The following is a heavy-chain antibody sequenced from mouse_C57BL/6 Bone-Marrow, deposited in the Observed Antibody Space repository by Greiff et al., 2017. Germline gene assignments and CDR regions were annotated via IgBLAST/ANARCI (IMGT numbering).Heavy chain of an antibody. J-gene: IGHJ4*01. V-gene: IGHV14-4*01. Sequence: EVKVVESGAELVRPGASVKLSCTASGFNIKDDYMHWVKQRPEQGLEWIGWIDPENGDTEYASKFQGKATITADTSSNTAYLQLSSLTSEDTAVYYCTTSPLDYWGQGTSVTVSS. CDR3: TTSPLDY. CDR1: GFNIKDDY. CDR2: IDPENGDT.